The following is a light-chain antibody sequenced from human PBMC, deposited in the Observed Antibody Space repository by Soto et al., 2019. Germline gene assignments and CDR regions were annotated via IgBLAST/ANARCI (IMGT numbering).Light chain of an antibody. CDR3: IAYTNTGARV. J-gene: IGLJ1*01. CDR2: EVS. Sequence: QSALTQPASVSGSPGQSITISCTGTSSDIGANKFVSWYQQYPGRAPKLIIYEVSNRPSEVSVRFSGSKSGNTASLTVSGLRAEDEADYYCIAYTNTGARVFGTGTKVT. CDR1: SSDIGANKF. V-gene: IGLV2-14*01.